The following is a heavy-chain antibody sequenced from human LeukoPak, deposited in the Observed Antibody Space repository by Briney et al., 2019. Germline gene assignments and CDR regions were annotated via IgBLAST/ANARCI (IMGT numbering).Heavy chain of an antibody. CDR2: IYSSGST. CDR3: ARADMAFFDY. CDR1: GFTVSRSY. V-gene: IGHV3-53*01. D-gene: IGHD5-24*01. Sequence: PGGSLRLSCAASGFTVSRSYVTWVRQAPGKGLEWISVIYSSGSTYYADSVKGRFTISRDNSKNIVYLQTNRLRVDDTAVYYCARADMAFFDYWGQGTLVTVSS. J-gene: IGHJ4*02.